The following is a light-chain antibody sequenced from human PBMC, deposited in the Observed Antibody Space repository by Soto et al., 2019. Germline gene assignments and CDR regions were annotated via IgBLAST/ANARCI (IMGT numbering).Light chain of an antibody. Sequence: DIQMTQSPSALSASVGDRATITCRASQSISSWLAWYQQKPGKAPKLLIYDASTLQSGVPSRFSSSGSGTEFTLTISSVQPDDFATYYCQQYSSFSITFGQGTRLEIK. CDR3: QQYSSFSIT. CDR2: DAS. CDR1: QSISSW. J-gene: IGKJ5*01. V-gene: IGKV1-5*01.